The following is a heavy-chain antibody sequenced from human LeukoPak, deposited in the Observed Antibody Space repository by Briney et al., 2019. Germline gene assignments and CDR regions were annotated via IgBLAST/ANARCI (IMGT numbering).Heavy chain of an antibody. V-gene: IGHV1-46*01. Sequence: GASGKVSCKASGYTFTSYYMHWVRQAPGQGLEWMGIINPSGGSTSYAQKFQGRVTMTRDTSTSTVYMELSSLRSEDTAVYYCAREGYCSGGSCSKGGFDYWGQGTLVTVSS. CDR3: AREGYCSGGSCSKGGFDY. D-gene: IGHD2-15*01. CDR2: INPSGGST. CDR1: GYTFTSYY. J-gene: IGHJ4*02.